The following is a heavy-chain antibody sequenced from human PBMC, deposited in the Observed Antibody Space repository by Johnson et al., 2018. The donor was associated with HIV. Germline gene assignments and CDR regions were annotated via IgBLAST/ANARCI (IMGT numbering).Heavy chain of an antibody. Sequence: QVQLVESGGGLVQPGTSLRLSCSASGFTFSGFAMHWVRQAPGKGLEWLAFISYDGTNKYFTDSVRGRFTISRDNSKNTLFLQMNNLGAEDTAVYYCVRRFYDSAAFDIWGQGTLVSVSS. J-gene: IGHJ3*02. CDR1: GFTFSGFA. D-gene: IGHD3-22*01. CDR2: ISYDGTNK. CDR3: VRRFYDSAAFDI. V-gene: IGHV3-30-3*01.